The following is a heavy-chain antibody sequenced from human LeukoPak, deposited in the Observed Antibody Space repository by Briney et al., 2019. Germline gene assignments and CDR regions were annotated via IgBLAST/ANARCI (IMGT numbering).Heavy chain of an antibody. CDR2: ISGGSSTI. D-gene: IGHD2-15*01. CDR3: AGQYCSGGTCYFNY. J-gene: IGHJ4*02. V-gene: IGHV3-48*02. Sequence: GGSLRLSCAASVFRFSSNRMYWVRQAPWKGLEWVSCISGGSSTIYYADSVKGRFTISRDNAKNSLYLQMNSLRDEDTAVYYCAGQYCSGGTCYFNYWGQGTLVTVSS. CDR1: VFRFSSNR.